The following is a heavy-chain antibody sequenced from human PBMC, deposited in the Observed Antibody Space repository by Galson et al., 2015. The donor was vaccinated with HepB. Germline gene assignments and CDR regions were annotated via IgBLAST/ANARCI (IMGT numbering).Heavy chain of an antibody. D-gene: IGHD2-21*01. J-gene: IGHJ6*03. CDR3: ARDCGPVSPKANYYYYMDV. V-gene: IGHV1-8*01. Sequence: SVKVSCKASGYTFTSYDINWVRQATGQGLEWMGWMNPNSGNTGYAQKFQGRVTMTRNTSISTAYMELSSLRSEDTAVYYCARDCGPVSPKANYYYYMDVWFKGTTFTVSS. CDR1: GYTFTSYD. CDR2: MNPNSGNT.